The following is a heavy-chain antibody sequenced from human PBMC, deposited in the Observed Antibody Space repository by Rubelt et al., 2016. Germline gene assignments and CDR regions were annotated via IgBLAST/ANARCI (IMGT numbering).Heavy chain of an antibody. V-gene: IGHV4-34*01. J-gene: IGHJ6*02. D-gene: IGHD1-26*01. CDR2: INHSGGI. CDR1: GGSFSGYY. CDR3: ARGWVGSYQFYYYYGMDV. Sequence: LEEPSETLSLTCAVYGGSFSGYYWSWIRQPTGKGLEWIGEINHSGGISYNPSLKSRVTISVATSKNQISLKVRSVTAADTAVYYCARGWVGSYQFYYYYGMDVWARGTTVTVSS.